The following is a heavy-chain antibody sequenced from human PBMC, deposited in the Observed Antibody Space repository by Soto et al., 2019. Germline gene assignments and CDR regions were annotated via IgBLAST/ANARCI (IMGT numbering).Heavy chain of an antibody. D-gene: IGHD3-3*01. J-gene: IGHJ4*02. CDR3: AKVSQLRFLEWSLTYYFDY. V-gene: IGHV3-23*01. CDR2: ISGSGGST. Sequence: PGGSLRLSCAASGFTFSSHAMSWVRQAPGKGLEWVSAISGSGGSTYYADSVKGRFTISRDNSKNTLYLQMNSLRAEDTAVYYCAKVSQLRFLEWSLTYYFDYWGQGTLVTVSS. CDR1: GFTFSSHA.